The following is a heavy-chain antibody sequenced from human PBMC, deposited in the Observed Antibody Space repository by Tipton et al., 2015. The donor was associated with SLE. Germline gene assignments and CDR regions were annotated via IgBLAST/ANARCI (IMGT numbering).Heavy chain of an antibody. V-gene: IGHV4-38-2*02. CDR2: IYHSGTT. CDR3: ARGYCGGGVCYGRGFFDH. J-gene: IGHJ4*02. D-gene: IGHD2-8*02. Sequence: TLSLTCSVSGFSISSGYYWGWIRQPPGKGLEWIGSIYHSGTTYYNPSLKTRVTISVDTSKNQFSLKMNSVTAADTAVYYCARGYCGGGVCYGRGFFDHWGQGNLVTVSS. CDR1: GFSISSGYY.